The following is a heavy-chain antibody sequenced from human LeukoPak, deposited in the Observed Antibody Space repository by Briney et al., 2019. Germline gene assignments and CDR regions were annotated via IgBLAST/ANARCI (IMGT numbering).Heavy chain of an antibody. CDR3: AKGSSTSRPYYFDF. CDR1: GFSFSSYA. D-gene: IGHD6-6*01. CDR2: ITDSGGST. Sequence: GGSLRLSCAASGFSFSSYAMSWVRQAPGKGLEWVSAITDSGGSTYHADSVKGRFTISRDNSKNTLFLQMNSLRVEDTAIYYCAKGSSTSRPYYFDFWGQGTLVTVSS. V-gene: IGHV3-23*01. J-gene: IGHJ4*02.